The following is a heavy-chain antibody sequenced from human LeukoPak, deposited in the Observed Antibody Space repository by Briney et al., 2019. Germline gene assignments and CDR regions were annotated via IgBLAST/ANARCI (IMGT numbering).Heavy chain of an antibody. J-gene: IGHJ4*02. Sequence: GGSLRLSCAASGFTFSSYAMHWVRQAPGKGLEWVAVISYDGSNKYYADSVKGRFTISRDNSKNTLYLQMNSLRAEDTAVYYCARIGFGWLVDYWGQGTLVTVSS. CDR2: ISYDGSNK. D-gene: IGHD6-19*01. CDR1: GFTFSSYA. CDR3: ARIGFGWLVDY. V-gene: IGHV3-30-3*01.